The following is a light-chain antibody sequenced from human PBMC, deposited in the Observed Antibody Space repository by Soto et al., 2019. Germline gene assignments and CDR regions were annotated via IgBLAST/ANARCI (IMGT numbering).Light chain of an antibody. CDR2: GNS. CDR3: QSYDSSLSVVV. J-gene: IGLJ2*01. Sequence: QSVLTQPPSVAGAPGQRATIPCTGTSSNIGAGYDVPWYQQLPGTAPKLLIYGNSNRPSGVPDRFSGSKSGTSASLAITGLQAEDEADYYCQSYDSSLSVVVFGGGAKVTVL. CDR1: SSNIGAGYD. V-gene: IGLV1-40*01.